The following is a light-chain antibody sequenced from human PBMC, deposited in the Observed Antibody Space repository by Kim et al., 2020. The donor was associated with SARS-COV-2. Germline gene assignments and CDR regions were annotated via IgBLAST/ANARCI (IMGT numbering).Light chain of an antibody. CDR3: QKYDRAPWT. Sequence: ESVGDRVTITCRASQGISSSLAWYQQNPGKVPRLLIYAASALQSGVPSRFSGSGSGTDFTLTISSLQPEDVATYYCQKYDRAPWTFGQGTKVDIK. CDR2: AAS. V-gene: IGKV1-27*01. J-gene: IGKJ1*01. CDR1: QGISSS.